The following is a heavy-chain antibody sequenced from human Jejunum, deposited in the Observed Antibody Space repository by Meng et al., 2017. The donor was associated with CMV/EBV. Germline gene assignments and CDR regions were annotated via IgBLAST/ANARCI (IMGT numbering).Heavy chain of an antibody. D-gene: IGHD3-22*01. CDR3: AKDLLGTYDSTTPRHY. J-gene: IGHJ4*02. CDR1: FRRNA. V-gene: IGHV3-23*01. Sequence: FRRNAISGMRPAPGKGRKWAAGIRRSGETTNDPDPVKGRFTISRDNSNNTLYSQMNSPRGEDTAVYYCAKDLLGTYDSTTPRHYWGQGTRVTVSS. CDR2: IRRSGETT.